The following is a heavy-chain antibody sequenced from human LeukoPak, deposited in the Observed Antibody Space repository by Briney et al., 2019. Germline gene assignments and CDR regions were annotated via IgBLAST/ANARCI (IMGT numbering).Heavy chain of an antibody. V-gene: IGHV3-23*01. CDR3: AKGYCSSTNCKESFFDY. CDR2: ISASGGST. CDR1: GFTFSSYA. D-gene: IGHD2-2*01. J-gene: IGHJ4*02. Sequence: GGSLRLSCAASGFTFSSYAMNWVRQAPGKGLKWVSTISASGGSTYYFVKGRFTISRDNSKNTLYLQMNSLRAEDTAVYYCAKGYCSSTNCKESFFDYWGQGTLVTVSS.